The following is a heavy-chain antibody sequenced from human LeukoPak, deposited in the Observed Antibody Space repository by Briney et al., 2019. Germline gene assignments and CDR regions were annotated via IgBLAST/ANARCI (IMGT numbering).Heavy chain of an antibody. J-gene: IGHJ4*02. D-gene: IGHD3-3*01. CDR3: ARGVLEWLFYCDY. V-gene: IGHV1-2*02. CDR2: INPNSGGT. CDR1: GYTFTGYY. Sequence: GASVKVSCKASGYTFTGYYMHWVRQAPGQGVEWMGWINPNSGGTNYAQKFQGRVTMTRDTSISTAYMELSRLRSDDTAVYYCARGVLEWLFYCDYWGQGTLVTVSS.